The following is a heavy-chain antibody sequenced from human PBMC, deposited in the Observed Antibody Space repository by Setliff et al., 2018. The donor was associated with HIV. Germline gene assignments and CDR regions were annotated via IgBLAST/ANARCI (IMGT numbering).Heavy chain of an antibody. V-gene: IGHV3-53*01. D-gene: IGHD1-26*01. CDR3: AKDWLYSGSYSGSFDN. J-gene: IGHJ4*02. CDR2: IYAGGST. Sequence: GGSLRLSCAASGLTDTYNYMSWVRQAPGKGLEWVSVIYAGGSTYYADSVKGRFTISRDNSKNMLYLQVDSLRAEDTAVYYCAKDWLYSGSYSGSFDNWGQGTLVTVSS. CDR1: GLTDTYNY.